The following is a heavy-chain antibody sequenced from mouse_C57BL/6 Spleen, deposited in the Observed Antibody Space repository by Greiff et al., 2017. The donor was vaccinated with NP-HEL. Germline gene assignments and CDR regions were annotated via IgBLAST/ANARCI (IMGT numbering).Heavy chain of an antibody. Sequence: DVHLVESGGGLVKPGGSLKLSCAASGFTFSSYAMSWVRQTPEKRLEWVATISDGGSYTYYPDNVKGRFTISRDNAKNNLYLQMSHLKSEDTAMYYCARSSTMVTTSWCAYWGQGTLVTVSA. D-gene: IGHD2-2*01. J-gene: IGHJ3*01. CDR2: ISDGGSYT. CDR3: ARSSTMVTTSWCAY. CDR1: GFTFSSYA. V-gene: IGHV5-4*01.